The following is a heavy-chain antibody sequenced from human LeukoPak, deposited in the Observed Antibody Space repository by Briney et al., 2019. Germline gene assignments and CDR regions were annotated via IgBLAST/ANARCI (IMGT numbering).Heavy chain of an antibody. V-gene: IGHV4-39*01. D-gene: IGHD2-15*01. J-gene: IGHJ4*02. CDR1: GGSISSSSYY. CDR2: IYYSGST. CDR3: TRPDIVVVVADY. Sequence: PSETLSLTRTVSGGSISSSSYYWGWIRQPPGRGLEWIGSIYYSGSTYYNPSLKSRVTISVDTSKNQFSLKLSSVTAADTAVYYCTRPDIVVVVADYWGQGTLVTVSS.